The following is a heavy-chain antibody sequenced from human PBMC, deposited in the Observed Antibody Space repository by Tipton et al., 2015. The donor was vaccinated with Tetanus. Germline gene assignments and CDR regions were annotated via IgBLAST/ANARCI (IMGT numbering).Heavy chain of an antibody. Sequence: TLSLTCAVYGGSFSGYYWSWIRQPPGKGLEWIGEINHSGSTNYNPSHKSRVTISVDTSKNQFSLKLRSVTAADTAVYYCASSLWFGELSYYFDYCGQGILGTVSS. CDR2: INHSGST. CDR3: ASSLWFGELSYYFDY. D-gene: IGHD3-10*01. V-gene: IGHV4-34*01. CDR1: GGSFSGYY. J-gene: IGHJ4*02.